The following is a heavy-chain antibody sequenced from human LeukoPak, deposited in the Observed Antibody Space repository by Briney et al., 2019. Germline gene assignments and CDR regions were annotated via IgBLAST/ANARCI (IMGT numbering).Heavy chain of an antibody. Sequence: SVKLSCKASGGTFSSYAISWVRQAPGQGLEWMGGIIPIFGTANYAQKFQGRVTITADESTSTAYMELSSLRSEDTAVYYCARGPGLYSSGWYSVFDYWGQGTLVTVSS. CDR3: ARGPGLYSSGWYSVFDY. CDR1: GGTFSSYA. V-gene: IGHV1-69*13. D-gene: IGHD6-19*01. CDR2: IIPIFGTA. J-gene: IGHJ4*02.